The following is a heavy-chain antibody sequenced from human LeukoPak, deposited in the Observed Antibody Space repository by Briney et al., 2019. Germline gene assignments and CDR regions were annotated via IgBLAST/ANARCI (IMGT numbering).Heavy chain of an antibody. CDR1: VFTFSNYW. D-gene: IGHD3-10*01. Sequence: GGSLRLSCAASVFTFSNYWVHWVRQAPAKGLVWVSRINRDGSTTKYAVYVKGRFTVSRDNAKNTLNLQMKSLRAEDTAVYYCARDKKSGESSEIDYWGQGTLVTVSS. CDR2: INRDGSTT. CDR3: ARDKKSGESSEIDY. V-gene: IGHV3-74*03. J-gene: IGHJ4*02.